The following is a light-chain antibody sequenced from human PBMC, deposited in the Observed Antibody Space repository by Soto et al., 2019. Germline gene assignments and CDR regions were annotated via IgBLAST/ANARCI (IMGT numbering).Light chain of an antibody. J-gene: IGKJ4*01. CDR1: QGISSY. Sequence: AIRMTQSPSSFSASTGDRVTITCRASQGISSYLAWYQQKPGKAPKLLIYAASILQSGVPSRFSGSGSGTDFTLTISCLQSEDFATYYCQQYYSYPQLTFGGGTKVEIK. CDR3: QQYYSYPQLT. CDR2: AAS. V-gene: IGKV1-8*01.